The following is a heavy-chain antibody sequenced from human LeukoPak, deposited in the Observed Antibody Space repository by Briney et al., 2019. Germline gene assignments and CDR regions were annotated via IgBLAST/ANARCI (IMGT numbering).Heavy chain of an antibody. Sequence: SETLSLTCAVYGGSFSGYYWSWIRQPPGKGLEWIGEINHSGSTNYNPSLKSRVTISVDTSKNQFSLKLSSVIAADTAVYYCATPGKLGQLDAFDIWGQGTMVTVSS. CDR3: ATPGKLGQLDAFDI. CDR1: GGSFSGYY. J-gene: IGHJ3*02. V-gene: IGHV4-34*01. CDR2: INHSGST. D-gene: IGHD6-6*01.